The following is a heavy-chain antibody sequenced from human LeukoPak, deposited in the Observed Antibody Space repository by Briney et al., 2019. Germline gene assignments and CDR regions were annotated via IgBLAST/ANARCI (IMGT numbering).Heavy chain of an antibody. J-gene: IGHJ4*02. Sequence: GGSLRLSCVASGFTFGNYAMSWVRQAPGKGLEWVSVVYGGDFSTHYADSVKGRFTISRDNSKNTLYLQMNSLRGEDTAVYYCASRDPCSGGSCYGLAYWGQGTLVSVSS. CDR1: GFTFGNYA. CDR2: VYGGDFST. V-gene: IGHV3-23*01. CDR3: ASRDPCSGGSCYGLAY. D-gene: IGHD2-15*01.